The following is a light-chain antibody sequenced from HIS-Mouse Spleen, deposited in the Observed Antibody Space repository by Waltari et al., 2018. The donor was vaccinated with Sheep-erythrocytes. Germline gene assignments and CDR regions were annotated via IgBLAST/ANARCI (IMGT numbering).Light chain of an antibody. CDR2: KDR. J-gene: IGLJ2*01. Sequence: SYELTQPPSVSVSPGQTARNTCPGDALPKQYAYWYQQKPGQAPVLVIYKDRDRPSGIPERFSGSSSGTTVTLTISGVQAEDEADYYCQSADSSGTYVVFGGGTKLTVL. CDR3: QSADSSGTYVV. CDR1: ALPKQY. V-gene: IGLV3-25*03.